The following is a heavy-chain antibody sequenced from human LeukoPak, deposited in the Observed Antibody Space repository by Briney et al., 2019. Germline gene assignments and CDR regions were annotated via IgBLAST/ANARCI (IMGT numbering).Heavy chain of an antibody. CDR2: ISEDGSKK. Sequence: GRSLRLSCAASGFTFSTYVIHWVRQAPGKGLEWVAVISEDGSKKYYADSVKGRFTISRDNSKKTLYLQMNSLRTEDTAVYYSARERIATTGTGWFDPWGQGTLVTVSS. D-gene: IGHD6-13*01. CDR3: ARERIATTGTGWFDP. V-gene: IGHV3-30*04. CDR1: GFTFSTYV. J-gene: IGHJ5*02.